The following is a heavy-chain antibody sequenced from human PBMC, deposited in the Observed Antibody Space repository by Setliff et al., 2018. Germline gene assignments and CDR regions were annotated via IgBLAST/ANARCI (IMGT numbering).Heavy chain of an antibody. CDR2: INHTGTT. CDR1: GGTFSDYY. Sequence: LSLTCTAYGGTFSDYYWTWIRQPPGKGLEWIGEINHTGTTNYNPSLKSRVTISVDTSKNQFSLTMNSVTAADAAVYYCARGRNVAARLLDTWGQGSRVTVSS. CDR3: ARGRNVAARLLDT. V-gene: IGHV4-34*01. D-gene: IGHD6-6*01. J-gene: IGHJ5*02.